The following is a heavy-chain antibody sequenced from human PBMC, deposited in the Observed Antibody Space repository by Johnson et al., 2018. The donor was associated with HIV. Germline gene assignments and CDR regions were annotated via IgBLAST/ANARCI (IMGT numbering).Heavy chain of an antibody. Sequence: QVQLVESGGGVVQPGGSLRLSCAASGFTFSSYGMHWVRQAPGKGLEWVAFIRYDGSNKYYADSVKGRFTISRDNSKNTLYLQMNSLRAEDTAVYYCAKEPTYYYDSSAKEGSFDIWGQGTMVTVSS. J-gene: IGHJ3*02. D-gene: IGHD3-22*01. CDR2: IRYDGSNK. CDR1: GFTFSSYG. V-gene: IGHV3-30*02. CDR3: AKEPTYYYDSSAKEGSFDI.